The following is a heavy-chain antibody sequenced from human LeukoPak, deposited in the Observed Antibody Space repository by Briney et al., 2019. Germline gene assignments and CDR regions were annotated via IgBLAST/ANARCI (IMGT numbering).Heavy chain of an antibody. CDR3: AKSRPNDYDILTGYDY. CDR1: GFTFSNFV. J-gene: IGHJ4*02. CDR2: ITSSGGST. Sequence: PGGSLRLSCAASGFTFSNFVMTWVRQAPGKGLEWVSSITSSGGSTYYAVSVTGRFTISRDNSKNTLHLQMNSLRAEDTAVYYCAKSRPNDYDILTGYDYWGQGTLVTVSS. D-gene: IGHD3-9*01. V-gene: IGHV3-23*01.